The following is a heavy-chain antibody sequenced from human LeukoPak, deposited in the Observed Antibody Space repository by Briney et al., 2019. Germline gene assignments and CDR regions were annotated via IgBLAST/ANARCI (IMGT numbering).Heavy chain of an antibody. CDR2: IIPIFGTA. J-gene: IGHJ6*03. V-gene: IGHV1-69*06. Sequence: ASVKVSCKASGGTFSSYAISWVRQAPGQGLEWMGGIIPIFGTANYAQKFQGRVTITADKSTSTAYMELSSLRSEDTAVYYCARTPYYDFWSGSGYYMDVWGKGTTVTVSS. CDR3: ARTPYYDFWSGSGYYMDV. D-gene: IGHD3-3*01. CDR1: GGTFSSYA.